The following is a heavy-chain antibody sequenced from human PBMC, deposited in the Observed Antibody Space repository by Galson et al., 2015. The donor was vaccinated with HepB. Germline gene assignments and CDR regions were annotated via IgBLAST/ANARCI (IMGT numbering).Heavy chain of an antibody. CDR1: GFTVSRNC. CDR2: VYSDGST. D-gene: IGHD5-12*01. J-gene: IGHJ4*02. Sequence: SLRLSCAASGFTVSRNCLSWVRQAPGKGLEWVSTVYSDGSTYYADSVEGRFTVSRDNSTSTLYLQMNSLRVEDTAVYYCARTPAEVISGYVPIYFDYWGQGTLVTVSS. CDR3: ARTPAEVISGYVPIYFDY. V-gene: IGHV3-53*01.